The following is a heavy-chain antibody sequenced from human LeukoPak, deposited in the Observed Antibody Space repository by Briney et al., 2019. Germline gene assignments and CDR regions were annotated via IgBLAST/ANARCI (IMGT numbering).Heavy chain of an antibody. J-gene: IGHJ5*02. V-gene: IGHV3-21*01. Sequence: GRSLRLSCAASGFTFSSYAMHWVRQAPGKGLEWVSSISSSSSYIYYADSVKGRFTISRDNAKNSLYLQMNSLRAEDTAVYYCAKTLGYSGYFSPWGQGTLVTVSS. D-gene: IGHD3-22*01. CDR3: AKTLGYSGYFSP. CDR1: GFTFSSYA. CDR2: ISSSSSYI.